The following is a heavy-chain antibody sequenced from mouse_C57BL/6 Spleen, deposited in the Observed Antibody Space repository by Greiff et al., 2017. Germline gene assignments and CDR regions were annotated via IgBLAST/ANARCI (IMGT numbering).Heavy chain of an antibody. CDR1: GYTFTSYW. D-gene: IGHD1-1*01. J-gene: IGHJ4*01. CDR2: IDPSGSYT. CDR3: ASIYDGSSYDYAMDY. V-gene: IGHV1-59*01. Sequence: QVQLQQPGAELVRPGTSVKLSCKASGYTFTSYWMHWVKQRPGQGLEWIGVIDPSGSYTNYNQKFKGKATLTVDTSSTTAYMQLSILTSEDSAVYYCASIYDGSSYDYAMDYWGQGTSVTVSS.